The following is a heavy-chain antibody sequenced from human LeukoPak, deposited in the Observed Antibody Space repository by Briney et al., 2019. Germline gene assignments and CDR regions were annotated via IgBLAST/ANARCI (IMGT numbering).Heavy chain of an antibody. CDR3: ARRTVRDGPFDY. CDR2: TYTSGST. CDR1: GGSISSYY. J-gene: IGHJ4*02. V-gene: IGHV4-4*09. Sequence: PSETLSLTCTVSGGSISSYYWSCIRQPPGKGQEWIGYTYTSGSTNYNPSLKSPVTISADTSKNQFSLKLSSVTAADTAVYYCARRTVRDGPFDYWGQGTLVTVSS. D-gene: IGHD5-24*01.